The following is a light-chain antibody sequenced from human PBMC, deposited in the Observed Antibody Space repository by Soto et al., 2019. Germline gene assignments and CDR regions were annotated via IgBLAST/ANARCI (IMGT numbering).Light chain of an antibody. CDR1: QSISSW. V-gene: IGKV1-5*03. CDR2: KAS. Sequence: DIQMTQSPSTLSASVGDRVTITCRASQSISSWLAWYQQKPGKAPKLLIYKASSLESGVPSRFRGSRSATDFPLTTSSLQPADFATYYCQQYNSYSTFGHGTKVEIK. CDR3: QQYNSYST. J-gene: IGKJ1*01.